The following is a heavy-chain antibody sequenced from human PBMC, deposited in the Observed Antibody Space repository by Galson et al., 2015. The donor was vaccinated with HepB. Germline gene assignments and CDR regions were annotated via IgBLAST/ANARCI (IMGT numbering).Heavy chain of an antibody. D-gene: IGHD6-19*01. CDR2: INPSSCGT. V-gene: IGHV1-2*02. CDR1: GYSFTGYF. CDR3: TSRGSSGSLYYFDY. J-gene: IGHJ4*02. Sequence: SVKVSCKASGYSFTGYFIHWVRQAPGQGLEWMGWINPSSCGTNCAQKFQGRVTMTRDTSINTAYLEMTRLTSDDTAVYYCTSRGSSGSLYYFDYWGQGTLVTVSS.